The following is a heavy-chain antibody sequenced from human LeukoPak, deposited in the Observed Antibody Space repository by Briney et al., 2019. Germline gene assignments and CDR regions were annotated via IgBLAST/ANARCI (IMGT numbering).Heavy chain of an antibody. Sequence: GGSLRLSCAASGFIFIQYSINWVRQAPGKGLEWVSHIRSSSETFYADSVKGRFTISRDNARNSLYLQMNNLRGEDTAIYYCARDAGNSGYGCDLWGQGTLVTVSS. D-gene: IGHD5-12*01. CDR3: ARDAGNSGYGCDL. V-gene: IGHV3-48*01. CDR1: GFIFIQYS. CDR2: IRSSSET. J-gene: IGHJ5*02.